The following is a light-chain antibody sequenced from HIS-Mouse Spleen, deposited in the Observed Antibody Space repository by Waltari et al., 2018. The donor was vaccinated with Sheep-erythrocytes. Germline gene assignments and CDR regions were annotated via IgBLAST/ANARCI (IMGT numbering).Light chain of an antibody. CDR1: SRDVGSYNL. Sequence: QSALTQPASVSGSPGQSITISCTGTSRDVGSYNLFSWYQQPPGKAPKLMIYEGSKRPSGVSNRFSGSKSGNTASLTISGLQAEDEADYYCCSYAGSSTPWVFGGGTKLTVL. CDR3: CSYAGSSTPWV. CDR2: EGS. J-gene: IGLJ3*02. V-gene: IGLV2-23*01.